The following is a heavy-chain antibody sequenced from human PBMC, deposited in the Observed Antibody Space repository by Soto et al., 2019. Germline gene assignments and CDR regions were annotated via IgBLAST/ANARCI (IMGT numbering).Heavy chain of an antibody. CDR1: GGSITHDNW. V-gene: IGHV4-4*02. CDR3: AKDHTGADAFDI. J-gene: IGHJ3*02. Sequence: SETLSLTCAVSGGSITHDNWWNWARQPPGKGLEWIGEISHSGTTNYNPSLKSRVTISVDMSKNQLSLKLTSVTAADTAVYYCAKDHTGADAFDIWGQGIMVTVS. CDR2: ISHSGTT. D-gene: IGHD7-27*01.